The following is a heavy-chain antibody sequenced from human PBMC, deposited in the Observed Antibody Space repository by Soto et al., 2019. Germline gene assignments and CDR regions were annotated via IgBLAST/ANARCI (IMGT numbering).Heavy chain of an antibody. CDR1: GFIFNSFN. D-gene: IGHD5-12*01. CDR2: ISSSSRFI. J-gene: IGHJ4*02. CDR3: ARDRGIVAAPGY. V-gene: IGHV3-21*01. Sequence: EVQLVESGGGLVKPGASLRLSCAASGFIFNSFNMNWVRQAPGKGLEWVSSISSSSRFIYYADSVKGRFTISRDNSKDSLYLHMNSLRAEDTAVYYCARDRGIVAAPGYWGQGTLVTVSS.